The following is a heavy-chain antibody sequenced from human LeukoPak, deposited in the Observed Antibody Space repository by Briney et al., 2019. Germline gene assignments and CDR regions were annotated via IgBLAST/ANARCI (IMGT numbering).Heavy chain of an antibody. Sequence: SETLSLTCTVSGGSISTYYWSWIRQAPGKGLEWIGNIYYSGNTNYNPSLKSRVTIFVDTSKSQFSLRLSSVTAADTAVYYCADLAGETEAFHIWGQGTLVTVSS. CDR3: ADLAGETEAFHI. CDR2: IYYSGNT. V-gene: IGHV4-59*01. J-gene: IGHJ3*02. D-gene: IGHD1-26*01. CDR1: GGSISTYY.